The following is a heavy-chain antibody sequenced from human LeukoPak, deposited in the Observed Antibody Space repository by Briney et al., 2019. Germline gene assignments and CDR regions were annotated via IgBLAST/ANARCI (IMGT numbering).Heavy chain of an antibody. CDR3: AKEGDYYGSRSYRDGFDI. CDR1: GFTLSSYW. V-gene: IGHV3-30*02. J-gene: IGHJ3*02. Sequence: GGSLRLSCSASGFTLSSYWMHWVRQAPGKGLEWVAFIRYDGVNKYYADSVKGRFTISRDSFKNTLYLQMNSLRPEDTAVYYCAKEGDYYGSRSYRDGFDIWGQGTRATVSS. D-gene: IGHD3-10*01. CDR2: IRYDGVNK.